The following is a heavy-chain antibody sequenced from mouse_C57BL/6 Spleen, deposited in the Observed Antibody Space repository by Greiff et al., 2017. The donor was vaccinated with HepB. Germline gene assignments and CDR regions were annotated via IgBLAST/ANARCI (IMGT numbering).Heavy chain of an antibody. CDR2: IHPNSGST. D-gene: IGHD1-1*01. Sequence: QVQLQQPGAELVKPGASVKLSCKASGYTFTSYWMHWVKQRPGQGLEWIGMIHPNSGSTNYNEKFKSKATLTVDKSSSTAYMQLSSLTSEDSAVYYCAREEERGYYYGSSGGYFDYWGQGTTLTVSS. J-gene: IGHJ2*01. CDR1: GYTFTSYW. CDR3: AREEERGYYYGSSGGYFDY. V-gene: IGHV1-64*01.